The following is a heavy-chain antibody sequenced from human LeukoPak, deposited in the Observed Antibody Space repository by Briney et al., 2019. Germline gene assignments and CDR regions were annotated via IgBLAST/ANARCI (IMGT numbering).Heavy chain of an antibody. CDR2: IYYSGST. J-gene: IGHJ3*02. V-gene: IGHV4-59*01. D-gene: IGHD3-16*01. CDR1: GGSISSYY. CDR3: ARGGVWGAFDI. Sequence: SETLSLTCTVSGGSISSYYWSWIRQPPGKGLEWIGYIYYSGSTNYNPSLKSRVTISVDTSKNQFSLKLSSVTAADTAVYYCARGGVWGAFDIWGQGTMVTVSS.